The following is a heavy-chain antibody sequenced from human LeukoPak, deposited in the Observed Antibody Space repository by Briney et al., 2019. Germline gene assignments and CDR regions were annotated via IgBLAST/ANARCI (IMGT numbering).Heavy chain of an antibody. Sequence: SVKVSCKASGGTFSSYAISWVRQAPGQGLEWMGGIIPIFGTANYAQKFQGRVTINTDESTSTAYMELSSLRSEDTAVYYCARGSGHYDILTGYYSYDYWGQGTLVTVSS. D-gene: IGHD3-9*01. CDR2: IIPIFGTA. CDR3: ARGSGHYDILTGYYSYDY. J-gene: IGHJ4*02. CDR1: GGTFSSYA. V-gene: IGHV1-69*05.